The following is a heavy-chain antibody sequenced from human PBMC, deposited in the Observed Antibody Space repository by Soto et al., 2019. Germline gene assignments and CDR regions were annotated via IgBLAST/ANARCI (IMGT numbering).Heavy chain of an antibody. J-gene: IGHJ6*02. CDR1: GVSFNNNG. Sequence: QVHPVQSGADVKTPAPSLKVSCKTSGVSFNNNGIGWVRQAPGHGLEWMGGVSPPFRTSNYARKFQGRISITADASTGTVNMELSSLTSEDTAQYYCARVLYYGSGSYSPYGMDVWGQGTTVTVSS. D-gene: IGHD3-10*01. CDR2: VSPPFRTS. V-gene: IGHV1-69*01. CDR3: ARVLYYGSGSYSPYGMDV.